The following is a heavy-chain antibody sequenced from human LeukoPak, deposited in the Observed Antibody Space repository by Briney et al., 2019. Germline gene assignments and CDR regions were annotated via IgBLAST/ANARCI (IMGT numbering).Heavy chain of an antibody. Sequence: ASVKASCKASGGTFSSYAISWVRQAPGQGLEWMGRIIPILGIANYAQKFQGRVTITADKSTSTAYMELSSLRSEDTAVYYCARDMRPTGELGHEYYYGMDVWGQGTTVTVSS. CDR1: GGTFSSYA. V-gene: IGHV1-69*04. J-gene: IGHJ6*02. CDR3: ARDMRPTGELGHEYYYGMDV. CDR2: IIPILGIA. D-gene: IGHD1-26*01.